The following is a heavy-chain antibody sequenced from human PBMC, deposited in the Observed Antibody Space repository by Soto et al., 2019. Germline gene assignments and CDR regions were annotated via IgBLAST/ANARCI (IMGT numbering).Heavy chain of an antibody. CDR3: ARDGIGGTVFRGYLDY. V-gene: IGHV3-33*01. CDR2: IRFDGSNE. CDR1: GGIFHGYG. J-gene: IGHJ4*02. D-gene: IGHD1-7*01. Sequence: QEQLVESGGGVVQPGTSLRLSCAVPGGIFHGYGMHWVRQAPGKGLEWVAIIRFDGSNEEYADSVMGRFTISRDNSKNTLYLQMNTLGAEDTAVYYCARDGIGGTVFRGYLDYWGRGTVVTVSS.